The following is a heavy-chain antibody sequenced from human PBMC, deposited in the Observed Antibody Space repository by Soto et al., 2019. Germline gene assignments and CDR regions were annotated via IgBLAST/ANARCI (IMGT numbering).Heavy chain of an antibody. CDR2: IYYSGST. CDR3: ARGYYYDSSGYRPWAFDI. D-gene: IGHD3-22*01. V-gene: IGHV4-31*03. Sequence: PSETLSLTCTVSGGSISSGGYYWSWIRQHPGKGLEWIGYIYYSGSTYYNPSLKSRVTISVDTSKNQFSLKLSSVTAADTAVYYCARGYYYDSSGYRPWAFDISGPGTMVSV. CDR1: GGSISSGGYY. J-gene: IGHJ3*02.